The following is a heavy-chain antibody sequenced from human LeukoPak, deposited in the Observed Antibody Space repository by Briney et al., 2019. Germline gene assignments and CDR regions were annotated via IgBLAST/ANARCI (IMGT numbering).Heavy chain of an antibody. V-gene: IGHV3-7*03. CDR2: INQDGGEK. D-gene: IGHD2-15*01. Sequence: GGSLRLSCATSGSTFSTYWMSWVRQAPGKGLEWVANINQDGGEKYYVDSVKGRFTISRDNAKNSLYLQMNSLRAEDPAVYYCARYCSGGSCFDYWGQGTLVTVSS. J-gene: IGHJ4*02. CDR1: GSTFSTYW. CDR3: ARYCSGGSCFDY.